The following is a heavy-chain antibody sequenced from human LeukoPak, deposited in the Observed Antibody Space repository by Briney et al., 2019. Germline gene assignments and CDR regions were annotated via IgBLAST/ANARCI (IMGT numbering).Heavy chain of an antibody. CDR3: ARGACSGGSCQLDY. CDR2: IYYSGST. V-gene: IGHV4-30-4*01. J-gene: IGHJ4*02. D-gene: IGHD2-15*01. CDR1: GGSISSGDYY. Sequence: SETLSLTCTVSGGSISSGDYYWSWIRQPPGKGLEWIGYIYYSGSTYYNPSLKSRVTISVDTSKNRFSLKLSSVTAADTAVYYCARGACSGGSCQLDYWGQGTLVTVSS.